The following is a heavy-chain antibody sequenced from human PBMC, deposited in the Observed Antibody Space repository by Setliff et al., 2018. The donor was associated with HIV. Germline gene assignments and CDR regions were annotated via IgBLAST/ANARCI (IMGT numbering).Heavy chain of an antibody. V-gene: IGHV1-18*01. CDR2: ISAYNGNT. CDR3: ARDHCSSSGCYEYSYYGMDV. Sequence: ASVKVSCKASGYIFTSYGISWVRQAPGQGLEWMGWISAYNGNTKYAQKFQGRVTMTTDTSTSTAYMELRSLRSDDTAVYYCARDHCSSSGCYEYSYYGMDVWGQGTTVTVSS. D-gene: IGHD2-2*01. CDR1: GYIFTSYG. J-gene: IGHJ6*02.